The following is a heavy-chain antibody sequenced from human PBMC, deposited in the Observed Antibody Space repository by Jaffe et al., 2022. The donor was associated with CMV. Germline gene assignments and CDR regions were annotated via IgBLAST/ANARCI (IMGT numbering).Heavy chain of an antibody. CDR2: ISPHDGDR. V-gene: IGHV1-18*01. D-gene: IGHD3-10*01. CDR3: ARVAVVRGVLGRNWPPKNFYSYSMDV. Sequence: QVQLVQSGGEVKEPGASVKVSCKASGYTFTTYGITWVRQAPGQGLEWMGWISPHDGDRKYAQTLQGRVTMTTDTSSNTAYMEVRSLKSDDSAVYYCARVAVVRGVLGRNWPPKNFYSYSMDVWGQGTTVTVAS. CDR1: GYTFTTYG. J-gene: IGHJ6*02.